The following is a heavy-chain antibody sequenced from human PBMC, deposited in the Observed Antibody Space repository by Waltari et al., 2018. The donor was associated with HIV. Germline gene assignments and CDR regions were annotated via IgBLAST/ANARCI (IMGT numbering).Heavy chain of an antibody. J-gene: IGHJ3*02. V-gene: IGHV4-59*01. CDR1: GGSISSYY. D-gene: IGHD2-21*02. CDR2: IYYSGST. CDR3: ARANAYCGGDCLNAFDI. Sequence: QVQLQESGPGLVKPSETLSLTCTVSGGSISSYYWSWIRQPPGKGLEWIGYIYYSGSTNYNPSLKSRVTISVDTSKNQFSLKLSSVTAADTAVYYCARANAYCGGDCLNAFDIWGQGTMVTVSS.